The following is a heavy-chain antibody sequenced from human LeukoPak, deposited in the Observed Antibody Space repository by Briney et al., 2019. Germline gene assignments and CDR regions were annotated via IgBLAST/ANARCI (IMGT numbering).Heavy chain of an antibody. J-gene: IGHJ6*03. CDR2: VHSSGST. Sequence: SETLSLTCSVSGASISAYYWIWIRQPAGEGLEWIGRVHSSGSTNYNPSLESRVTMSVDTSNNQFSLKLSSVTAADTAVYYCARDLRGNIMTDSYYYIDVWGRGTTVTVSS. V-gene: IGHV4-4*07. CDR1: GASISAYY. CDR3: ARDLRGNIMTDSYYYIDV.